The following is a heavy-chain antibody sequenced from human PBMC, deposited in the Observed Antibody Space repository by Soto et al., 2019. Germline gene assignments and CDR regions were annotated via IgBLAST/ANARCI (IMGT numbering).Heavy chain of an antibody. CDR2: ISWNSGSI. J-gene: IGHJ4*02. V-gene: IGHV3-9*01. CDR1: GFTFDDYA. CDR3: AKDVGGRITGDRGVRFDY. D-gene: IGHD7-27*01. Sequence: GGSLRLSCAASGFTFDDYAMHWVRQAPGKGLEWVSGISWNSGSIGYADSVKGRFTISRDNAKNSLYLQMNSLRAEDTALYYCAKDVGGRITGDRGVRFDYWGQGTLVTVSS.